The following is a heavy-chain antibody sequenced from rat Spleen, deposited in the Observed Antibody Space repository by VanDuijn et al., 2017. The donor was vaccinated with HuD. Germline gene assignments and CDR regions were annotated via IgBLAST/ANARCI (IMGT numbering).Heavy chain of an antibody. CDR2: ISTGGGST. D-gene: IGHD1-10*01. CDR1: GFTFSNYY. V-gene: IGHV5-27*01. CDR3: TQQLGDWFAY. Sequence: EVQLVESGGGLVQPGRSLKLSCAASGFTFSNYYMAWVRQAPTKGLEWVAYISTGGGSTYYRDSVKGRFTTSRDNAKSTLYLQMDSLRSEDTATYYCTQQLGDWFAYWGQGTLVTVSS. J-gene: IGHJ3*01.